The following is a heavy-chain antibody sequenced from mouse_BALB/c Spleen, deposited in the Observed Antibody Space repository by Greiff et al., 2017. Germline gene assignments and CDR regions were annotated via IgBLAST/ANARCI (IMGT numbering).Heavy chain of an antibody. CDR1: GFTFTDYY. V-gene: IGHV7-3*02. CDR3: ARDFYYGSSYAFAY. Sequence: EVQVVESGGGLVQPGGSLRLSCATSGFTFTDYYMSWVRQPPGKALEWLGFIRNKANGYTTEYSASVKGRFTISRDNSQSILYLQMNTLRAEDSATYYCARDFYYGSSYAFAYWGQGTLVTVSA. D-gene: IGHD1-1*01. CDR2: IRNKANGYTT. J-gene: IGHJ3*01.